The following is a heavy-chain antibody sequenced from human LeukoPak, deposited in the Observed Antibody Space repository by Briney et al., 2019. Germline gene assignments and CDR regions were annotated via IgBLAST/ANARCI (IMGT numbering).Heavy chain of an antibody. CDR2: FGTRSTSI. CDR1: GFTFSGYS. J-gene: IGHJ4*02. V-gene: IGHV3-21*01. CDR3: AREVSEGFDF. D-gene: IGHD3-22*01. Sequence: GGSLRLSCTATGFTFSGYSMNWIRQAPGKGLEWVSSFGTRSTSIYHAGSVKGRFAISRDNAKNSLYLQMNSLRAEDTALYYCAREVSEGFDFWGQGTLVTVSS.